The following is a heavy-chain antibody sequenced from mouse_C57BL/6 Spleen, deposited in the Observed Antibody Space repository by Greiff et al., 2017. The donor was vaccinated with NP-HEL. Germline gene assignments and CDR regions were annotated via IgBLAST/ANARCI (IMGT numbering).Heavy chain of an antibody. Sequence: QVQLQQSGAELVRPGASVTLSCKASGYTFTDYEMHWVKQTPEHGLEWIGAIDPETGGTAYNQKFKGKAILTADNSSSTAYMELRSLTSEDSAVYYGTRGGYSNYHVTFAYWGQGTLVTVSA. V-gene: IGHV1-15*01. CDR3: TRGGYSNYHVTFAY. CDR2: IDPETGGT. CDR1: GYTFTDYE. D-gene: IGHD2-5*01. J-gene: IGHJ3*01.